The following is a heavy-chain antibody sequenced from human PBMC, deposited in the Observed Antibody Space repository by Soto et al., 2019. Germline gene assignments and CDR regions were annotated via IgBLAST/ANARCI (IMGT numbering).Heavy chain of an antibody. V-gene: IGHV6-1*01. J-gene: IGHJ4*02. CDR1: GDSVSSNSAA. CDR2: TYYRSDWYY. D-gene: IGHD2-15*01. Sequence: PSQTLSLTCAISGDSVSSNSAAWNWIRQSPSRGLEWLGRTYYRSDWYYDYSVSVKGRLTINPDTSKNQFSLQMNSVTPEDTAVYYCARADCSGGACYSDGYFDYWGQGTPVTVSS. CDR3: ARADCSGGACYSDGYFDY.